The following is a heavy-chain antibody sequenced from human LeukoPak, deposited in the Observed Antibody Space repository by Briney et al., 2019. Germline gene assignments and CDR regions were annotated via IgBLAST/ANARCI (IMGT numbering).Heavy chain of an antibody. CDR1: GGSISSYY. Sequence: SETLSLTCTVSGGSISSYYWSWIRQPPGKGLEWIGYIYYSGSTNYNPSLKSRVTISVDTSKNQFSLNLSSVTAADTAVYYCARARGGYGDYGSWFDPWGQGTLVPVSS. D-gene: IGHD4-17*01. V-gene: IGHV4-59*01. CDR2: IYYSGST. J-gene: IGHJ5*02. CDR3: ARARGGYGDYGSWFDP.